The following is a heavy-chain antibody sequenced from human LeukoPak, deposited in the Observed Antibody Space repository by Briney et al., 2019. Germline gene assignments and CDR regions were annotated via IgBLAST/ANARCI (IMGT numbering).Heavy chain of an antibody. J-gene: IGHJ4*02. Sequence: ASVKVSCKASGYTFINYYMHWVRQAPGQGLEWMGIINPSSGSISYAQRFQGRVTMTRDTSTSTVYMELSSLRSEDTAVYYCARRADGDEGYFDYWGQGTLVTVSS. CDR2: INPSSGSI. D-gene: IGHD4-17*01. V-gene: IGHV1-46*01. CDR1: GYTFINYY. CDR3: ARRADGDEGYFDY.